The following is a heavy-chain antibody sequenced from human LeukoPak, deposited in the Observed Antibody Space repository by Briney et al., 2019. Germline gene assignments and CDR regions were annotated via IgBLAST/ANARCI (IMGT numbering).Heavy chain of an antibody. D-gene: IGHD5-12*01. J-gene: IGHJ4*02. CDR2: IYHSGST. V-gene: IGHV4-4*02. CDR1: GGSISSSNW. CDR3: ARAFSGYDWPDYFDY. Sequence: SETLSLTCAVSGGSISSSNWWSWVRQPPGKGLEWIGEIYHSGSTNYNPSLKSRVTISVDKSKNQFSLKLSSVTAADTAVYYCARAFSGYDWPDYFDYWGQGTLVTVSS.